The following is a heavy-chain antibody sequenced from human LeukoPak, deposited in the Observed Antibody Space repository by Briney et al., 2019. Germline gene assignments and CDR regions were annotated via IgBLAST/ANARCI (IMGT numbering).Heavy chain of an antibody. CDR2: ISNSSSYI. Sequence: SGGSLRLSCAASGFTFSSYSMNWVRQAPGKGLEWVSSISNSSSYIYYADSVKGRFTISRDNAKNSLYLQMNSLRAEDTAVYYCAGSPIRGYSYGYPPGDYYYYYYYMDVWGKGTTVTVSS. V-gene: IGHV3-21*01. CDR1: GFTFSSYS. CDR3: AGSPIRGYSYGYPPGDYYYYYYYMDV. J-gene: IGHJ6*03. D-gene: IGHD5-18*01.